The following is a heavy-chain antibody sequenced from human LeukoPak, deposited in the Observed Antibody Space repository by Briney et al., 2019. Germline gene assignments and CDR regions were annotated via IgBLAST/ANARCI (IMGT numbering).Heavy chain of an antibody. J-gene: IGHJ3*02. CDR3: ARDPPSSDYYDSSGPLSDAFDI. Sequence: GGSLRLSCAASGFTFSSYGMHWVRQAPGKGLEWVAVIWYDGSNKYYADSVKGRFTISRDNSKNTLYLQMNSLRAEDTAVYYCARDPPSSDYYDSSGPLSDAFDIWGQGTMVTVSS. CDR1: GFTFSSYG. D-gene: IGHD3-22*01. V-gene: IGHV3-33*08. CDR2: IWYDGSNK.